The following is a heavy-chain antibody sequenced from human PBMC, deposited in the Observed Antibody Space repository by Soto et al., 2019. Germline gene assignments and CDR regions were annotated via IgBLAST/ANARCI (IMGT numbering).Heavy chain of an antibody. CDR2: IYHSGST. D-gene: IGHD3-10*01. V-gene: IGHV4-38-2*02. J-gene: IGHJ4*02. Sequence: SETLSLTCAVSGYSISSGYYWGWIRQPPGKGLEWIGSIYHSGSTYYNPSLKSRVTISVDTSKNQFSLKLSSVTAADTAMYYCARDLRGSLWFGELSAYFDYWGQGTLVTVSS. CDR1: GYSISSGYY. CDR3: ARDLRGSLWFGELSAYFDY.